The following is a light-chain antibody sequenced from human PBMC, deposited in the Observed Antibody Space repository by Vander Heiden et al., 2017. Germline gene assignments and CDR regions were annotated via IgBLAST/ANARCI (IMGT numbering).Light chain of an antibody. V-gene: IGKV3-15*01. J-gene: IGKJ4*01. CDR2: GAS. CDR1: QSVSSN. Sequence: LSVSAGERATLSCRASQSVSSNLDWYQQKPGQAPKLLIYGASTRDSGIPARFSGSGSGTEFTLTISSLQSEDFAVYYCQQYNSWPLTFGGGTKVEIK. CDR3: QQYNSWPLT.